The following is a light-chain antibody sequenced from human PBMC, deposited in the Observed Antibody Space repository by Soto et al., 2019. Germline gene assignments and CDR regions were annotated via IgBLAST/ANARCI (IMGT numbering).Light chain of an antibody. Sequence: QSALTQPASVSGSPGQSITISCTGTSSDVGSYNLVSWYQQHPGKAPKLMIYEGSKRPSGVSNRFSGSKSGNTTSLTISRLQAEDEADYYCCSYADSSSYVFGAGTKVTVL. J-gene: IGLJ1*01. CDR1: SSDVGSYNL. CDR2: EGS. CDR3: CSYADSSSYV. V-gene: IGLV2-23*01.